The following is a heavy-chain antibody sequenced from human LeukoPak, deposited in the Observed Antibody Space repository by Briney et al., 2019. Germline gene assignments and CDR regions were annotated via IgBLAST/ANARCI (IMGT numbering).Heavy chain of an antibody. V-gene: IGHV4-4*07. CDR3: ARELYSYGYYYYYYYMDV. CDR1: GGSISSYY. CDR2: IYTSGST. Sequence: SSETLSLTCTVSGGSISSYYWSWIRQPAGKGLEWIGRIYTSGSTNYNPSLKSQVTMSVDTSKNQFSLKLSSVTAADTAVYYCARELYSYGYYYYYYYMDVWGKGTTVTISS. D-gene: IGHD5-18*01. J-gene: IGHJ6*03.